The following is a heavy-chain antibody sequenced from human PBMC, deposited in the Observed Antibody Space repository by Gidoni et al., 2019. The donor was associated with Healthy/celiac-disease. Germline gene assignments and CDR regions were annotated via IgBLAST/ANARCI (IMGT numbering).Heavy chain of an antibody. V-gene: IGHV4-31*03. Sequence: QVQLQESGPGLVKPSPTLSLTCTVSGGSISSGGYYWSWIRQHPGKGLEWIGYIYYSGSTYYNPSLKSRVTISVDTSKNQFSLKLSSVTAADTAVYYCARGQKSSTYYYFDYWGQGTLVTVSS. CDR3: ARGQKSSTYYYFDY. CDR2: IYYSGST. D-gene: IGHD2-2*01. CDR1: GGSISSGGYY. J-gene: IGHJ4*02.